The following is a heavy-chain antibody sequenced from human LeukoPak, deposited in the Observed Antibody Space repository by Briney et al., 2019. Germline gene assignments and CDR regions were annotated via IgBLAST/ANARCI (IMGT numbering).Heavy chain of an antibody. Sequence: GGSLRLSCAASGFTFSSYEMNWVRQAPGKGLEWVSYISSSGSTIYYADSVKGRFTISRDNAKNSLYLQMNSLRADDTAVYYCARDTLGEGEDANYAVYYFDYWGQGTVVTVSS. CDR1: GFTFSSYE. V-gene: IGHV3-48*03. D-gene: IGHD4/OR15-4a*01. CDR3: ARDTLGEGEDANYAVYYFDY. J-gene: IGHJ4*02. CDR2: ISSSGSTI.